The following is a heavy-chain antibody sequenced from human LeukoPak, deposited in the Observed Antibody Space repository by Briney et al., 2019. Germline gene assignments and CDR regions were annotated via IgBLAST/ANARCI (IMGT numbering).Heavy chain of an antibody. Sequence: GASVKVSCMASGYTFTSYYMHWVRQAPGQGLEWMGIINPSGGSTSYAQKFQGRVTMTRDTSTSTVYMELSSLRSEDTAVYYCARAAPEHYFDYWGQGTLVTVSS. CDR2: INPSGGST. CDR3: ARAAPEHYFDY. J-gene: IGHJ4*02. CDR1: GYTFTSYY. V-gene: IGHV1-46*01.